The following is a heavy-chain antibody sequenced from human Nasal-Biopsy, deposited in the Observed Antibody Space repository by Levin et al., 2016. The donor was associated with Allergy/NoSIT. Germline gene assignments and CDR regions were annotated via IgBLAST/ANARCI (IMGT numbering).Heavy chain of an antibody. J-gene: IGHJ4*02. CDR3: ARGNWDDYYFDY. Sequence: SETLSLTCTVSGGSIGSGDHYWSWIRQAPGKGLEWIGYIYYSASTFYNPSLKSRVTISVDTSRNQVSLRLSSVTAADTAVYYCARGNWDDYYFDYWGQGTLVTASS. V-gene: IGHV4-30-4*01. D-gene: IGHD1-1*01. CDR1: GGSIGSGDHY. CDR2: IYYSAST.